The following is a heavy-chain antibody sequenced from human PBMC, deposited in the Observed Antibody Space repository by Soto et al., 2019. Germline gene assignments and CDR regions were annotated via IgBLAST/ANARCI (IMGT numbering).Heavy chain of an antibody. CDR3: AKNREAVAGLPERDYFDY. CDR2: ISYDGSNK. CDR1: GFTFSSYG. J-gene: IGHJ4*02. Sequence: QVQLVESGGGVVQPGRSLRLSCAASGFTFSSYGMHWVRQAPGKGLEWVAVISYDGSNKYYADSVKGRFTISRDNSKNTXXLQMNSLRAEDTAVYYCAKNREAVAGLPERDYFDYWGQGTLVTVSS. D-gene: IGHD6-19*01. V-gene: IGHV3-30*18.